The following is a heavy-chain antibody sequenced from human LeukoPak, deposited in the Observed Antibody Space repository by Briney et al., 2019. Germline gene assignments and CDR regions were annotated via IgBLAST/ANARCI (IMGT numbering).Heavy chain of an antibody. Sequence: ASVKVSCKASGYTFTSYYMHWVRQAPGQGLEWMGIINPSGGSTSYAQKFQGRVTMTRDMSTSIVYMELSSLRSEDTAVYYCARAEVAAAYLHWGQGTLVTVSS. CDR1: GYTFTSYY. V-gene: IGHV1-46*01. D-gene: IGHD6-13*01. CDR2: INPSGGST. J-gene: IGHJ4*02. CDR3: ARAEVAAAYLH.